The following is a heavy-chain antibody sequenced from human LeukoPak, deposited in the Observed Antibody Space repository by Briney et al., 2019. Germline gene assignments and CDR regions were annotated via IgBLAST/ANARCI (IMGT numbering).Heavy chain of an antibody. V-gene: IGHV1-2*02. D-gene: IGHD3-22*01. CDR2: INPNIGTT. Sequence: ASVKVSCEASGYTFTDHTIHWVRQAPGQGLEWMGWINPNIGTTNYAKRFQGRLTVTRDTFINTAFMELSSLNPDDTAVFYCARRYDSRGPVTFDFWGQGTLVTVSS. CDR3: ARRYDSRGPVTFDF. J-gene: IGHJ3*01. CDR1: GYTFTDHT.